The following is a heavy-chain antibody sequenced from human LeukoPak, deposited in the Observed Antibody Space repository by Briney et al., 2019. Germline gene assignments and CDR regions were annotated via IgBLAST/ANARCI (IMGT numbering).Heavy chain of an antibody. J-gene: IGHJ4*02. D-gene: IGHD6-13*01. V-gene: IGHV3-11*01. Sequence: GGSLRLSCAASGFTFSDYYMSWIRQAPGKGLEWVSSISSSGSTIYYADSVKGRFTISRDNAKNSLYLQMNSLRAEDTAVYYCTREGITAAADYWGQGTLVTVSS. CDR2: ISSSGSTI. CDR3: TREGITAAADY. CDR1: GFTFSDYY.